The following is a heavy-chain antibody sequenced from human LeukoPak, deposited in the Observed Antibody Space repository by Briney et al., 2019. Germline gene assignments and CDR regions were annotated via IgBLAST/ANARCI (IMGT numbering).Heavy chain of an antibody. CDR1: GGSISSHY. Sequence: PSETLSLICTVSGGSISSHYGSWIRQPPGKGLEGIGYIYYRGSTNYNPSLKSRVTISVDTSKNQFPLKLSSVTAAATAVYYCARAGYCSSTSCHMMGYYYYMDVWGKGTTVTVSS. J-gene: IGHJ6*03. CDR3: ARAGYCSSTSCHMMGYYYYMDV. V-gene: IGHV4-59*11. D-gene: IGHD2-2*01. CDR2: IYYRGST.